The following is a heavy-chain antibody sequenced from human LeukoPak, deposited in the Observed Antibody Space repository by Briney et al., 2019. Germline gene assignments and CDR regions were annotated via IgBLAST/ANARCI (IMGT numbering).Heavy chain of an antibody. V-gene: IGHV3-74*01. CDR3: ARGPNSNWSGLDF. D-gene: IGHD6-6*01. CDR2: ISPTGSTT. J-gene: IGHJ4*02. CDR1: GFSFSGHW. Sequence: HPGGSLRLSCTASGFSFSGHWMHWARQLPGKGLVWVSRISPTGSTTGYADSVKGRFTVSRDNAKNTLYLQVNNLRAEDTAVYYCARGPNSNWSGLDFWGQGTLLTVSS.